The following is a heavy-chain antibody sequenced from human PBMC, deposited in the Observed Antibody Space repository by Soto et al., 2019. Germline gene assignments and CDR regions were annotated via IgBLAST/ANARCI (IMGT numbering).Heavy chain of an antibody. D-gene: IGHD6-13*01. Sequence: QVQLVQSGAEVKKPGASVKVSCKASGYTFTSYYMHWVRQAPGQGLEWMGIINPSGGSTSYAQKCQGRVTMSRDTSTSKVYMGLSSLRPEDTGVYYCARDSVGIWYGGRPGYEFDYWGQGTLVTVSS. CDR2: INPSGGST. J-gene: IGHJ4*02. V-gene: IGHV1-46*01. CDR1: GYTFTSYY. CDR3: ARDSVGIWYGGRPGYEFDY.